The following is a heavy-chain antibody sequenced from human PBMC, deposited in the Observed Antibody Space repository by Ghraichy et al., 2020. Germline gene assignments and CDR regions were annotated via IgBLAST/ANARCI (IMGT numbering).Heavy chain of an antibody. CDR2: ISSSSSTI. CDR3: ARDQGGSGSYRHFDY. CDR1: GFTFSSYS. D-gene: IGHD3-10*01. Sequence: GALRLSCAASGFTFSSYSMNWVRQAPGKGLEWVSYISSSSSTIYYADSVKGRFTISRDNAKNSLYLQMNSLRDEDTAVYYCARDQGGSGSYRHFDYWGQGTLVTVSS. J-gene: IGHJ4*02. V-gene: IGHV3-48*02.